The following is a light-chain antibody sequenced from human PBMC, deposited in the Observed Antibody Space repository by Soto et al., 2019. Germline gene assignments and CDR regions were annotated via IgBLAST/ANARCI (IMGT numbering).Light chain of an antibody. CDR3: QQRSNWPKIT. Sequence: EIVLTQSPGTLSLSPGERATLSCRASQTFSNSFLSWFQQIPVQAPRLLIYGASMRATGIPDRFSGSGSGTDFTLTIGSLEPQDFAVYYCQQRSNWPKITFGQGTRLEI. V-gene: IGKV3D-20*02. J-gene: IGKJ5*01. CDR1: QTFSNSF. CDR2: GAS.